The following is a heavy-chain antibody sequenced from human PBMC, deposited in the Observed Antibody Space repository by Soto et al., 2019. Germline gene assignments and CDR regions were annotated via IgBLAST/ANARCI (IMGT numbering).Heavy chain of an antibody. CDR2: IRSKADSYAT. CDR1: GFTFSDST. D-gene: IGHD6-25*01. CDR3: TGRQREN. V-gene: IGHV3-73*01. J-gene: IGHJ4*02. Sequence: EVQLVESGGGLVQPGGSLKLSCAASGFTFSDSTVHWVRQASGKGLEWVGRIRSKADSYATAYAASVKGRFTISSDDSQNTAYLQMSSLKNEDTAVYYLTGRQRENWGQGTLVTVSS.